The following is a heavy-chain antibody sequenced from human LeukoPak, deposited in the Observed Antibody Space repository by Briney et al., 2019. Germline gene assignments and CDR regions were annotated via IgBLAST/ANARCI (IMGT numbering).Heavy chain of an antibody. CDR3: AREWIVVVIEDAFDI. V-gene: IGHV3-30*04. D-gene: IGHD3-22*01. Sequence: PGGSLRLSCAASGFTFSSYAMHWVRQAPGKGLEWVAVISYDGSNKYYADSVKGRFTISRDNSKNTLYLQMNSLRAEDTAVYCCAREWIVVVIEDAFDIWGQGTMVTVSS. CDR2: ISYDGSNK. CDR1: GFTFSSYA. J-gene: IGHJ3*02.